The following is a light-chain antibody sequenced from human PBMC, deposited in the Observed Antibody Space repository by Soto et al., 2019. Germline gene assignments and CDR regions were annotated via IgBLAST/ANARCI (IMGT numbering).Light chain of an antibody. J-gene: IGKJ1*01. CDR2: QTS. Sequence: MTQSPSTLSASVGDSVTLSCRASQYINTRLAWYQHRPGQAPRLLIYQTSLRAAGIPARFSASGSGTDFTLTISDVQPEDFALYYCHQRQSWPRTFGQGTKV. CDR3: HQRQSWPRT. V-gene: IGKV3D-15*03. CDR1: QYINTR.